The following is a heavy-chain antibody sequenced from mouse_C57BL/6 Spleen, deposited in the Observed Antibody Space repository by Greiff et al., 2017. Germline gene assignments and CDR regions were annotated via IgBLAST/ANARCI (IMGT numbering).Heavy chain of an antibody. J-gene: IGHJ2*01. D-gene: IGHD4-1*01. CDR2: INPNNGGT. CDR1: GYTFTDYY. CDR3: ARYWEYYFDY. V-gene: IGHV1-26*01. Sequence: EVQLQQSGPELVKPGASVKISCKASGYTFTDYYMNWVKQSHGKSLEWIGDINPNNGGTSYNQKFKGKATLTVDKSSSTAYMELRSLTSEDSAVYYCARYWEYYFDYWGQGTTLTVSS.